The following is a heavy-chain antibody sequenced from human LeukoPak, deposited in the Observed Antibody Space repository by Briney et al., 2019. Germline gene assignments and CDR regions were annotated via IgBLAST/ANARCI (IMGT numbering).Heavy chain of an antibody. CDR1: GYTFTGYY. D-gene: IGHD3-22*01. Sequence: GASVKVSCKASGYTFTGYYTHWVRQAPGQGLEWMGWINPNSGGTNYAQKFQGRVTMTRDTSISTAYMELSRLRSDDTAVYYCARDGLGGSSGYWVNWGQGTLVTVSS. CDR3: ARDGLGGSSGYWVN. CDR2: INPNSGGT. V-gene: IGHV1-2*02. J-gene: IGHJ4*02.